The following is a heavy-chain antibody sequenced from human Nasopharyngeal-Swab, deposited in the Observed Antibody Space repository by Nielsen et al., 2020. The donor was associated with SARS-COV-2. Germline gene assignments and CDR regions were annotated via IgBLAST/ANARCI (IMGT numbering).Heavy chain of an antibody. CDR2: IKQDGSEK. D-gene: IGHD3-9*01. CDR1: GFTFSSYW. V-gene: IGHV3-7*03. J-gene: IGHJ6*02. CDR3: ARDTDDYDILTGPEFGMDV. Sequence: GVLKISCAASGFTFSSYWMSWVRQAPGKGLEWVANIKQDGSEKYYVDSVKGRFTISRDNAKNSLYLQMNSLRAEDTAVYYCARDTDDYDILTGPEFGMDVWGQGTTVTVSS.